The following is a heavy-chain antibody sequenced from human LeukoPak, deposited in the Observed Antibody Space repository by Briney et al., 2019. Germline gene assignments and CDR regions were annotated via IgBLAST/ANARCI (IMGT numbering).Heavy chain of an antibody. CDR1: GFTFSSYW. CDR3: ARDFTLGGYAPGPIAVAGTFDY. J-gene: IGHJ4*02. Sequence: HPGGSLRLSCAASGFTFSSYWMSWVRQAPGKGLEWVANIKQDGSEKHYVDSVKGRFTISRDNAKNSLYLQMNSLRAEDTAVYYCARDFTLGGYAPGPIAVAGTFDYWGQGTLVTVSS. CDR2: IKQDGSEK. V-gene: IGHV3-7*04. D-gene: IGHD6-19*01.